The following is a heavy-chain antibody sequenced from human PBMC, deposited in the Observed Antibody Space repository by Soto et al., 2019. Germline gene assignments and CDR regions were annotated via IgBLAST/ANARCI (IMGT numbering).Heavy chain of an antibody. V-gene: IGHV4-34*01. CDR3: ARGVRITIFGVVQTTYYMDV. CDR2: INHSGST. Sequence: SETLSLTYAVYGGSFSGYYWSWIRQPPGKGLEWIGEINHSGSTNYNPSLKSRVTISVDTSKNQFSLKLSSVTAADTAVYYCARGVRITIFGVVQTTYYMDVWGKGTTVTVSS. D-gene: IGHD3-3*01. J-gene: IGHJ6*03. CDR1: GGSFSGYY.